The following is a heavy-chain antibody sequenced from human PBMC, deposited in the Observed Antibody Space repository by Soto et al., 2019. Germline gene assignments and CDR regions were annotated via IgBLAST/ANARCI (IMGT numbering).Heavy chain of an antibody. CDR1: GYPFTSYS. CDR2: ISADNRNT. Sequence: ASVKVSCKASGYPFTSYSLTWVRQAPGQGLEWMGWISADNRNTNYAQKVQGRVTMTTDESTSTAYMELRSLRSDDTAVYYCAIPPPDIWTGYPTPTYGMDVWGQGTTVTVSS. J-gene: IGHJ6*02. CDR3: AIPPPDIWTGYPTPTYGMDV. D-gene: IGHD3-9*01. V-gene: IGHV1-18*01.